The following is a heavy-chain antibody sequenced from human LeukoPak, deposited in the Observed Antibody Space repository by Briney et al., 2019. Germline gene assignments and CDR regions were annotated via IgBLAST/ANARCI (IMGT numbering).Heavy chain of an antibody. V-gene: IGHV1-24*01. CDR1: GYTLTELS. D-gene: IGHD3-22*01. CDR3: ATGPPYYYDSSGYSNFDY. J-gene: IGHJ4*02. CDR2: FDPEDGET. Sequence: ASVKVSCKVSGYTLTELSMHWVRQAPGKGLEWMGGFDPEDGETIYAQKFQGRVTMTEDTSTDTAYMELSSLRSEDTAVYYCATGPPYYYDSSGYSNFDYWGQGTLVTVSS.